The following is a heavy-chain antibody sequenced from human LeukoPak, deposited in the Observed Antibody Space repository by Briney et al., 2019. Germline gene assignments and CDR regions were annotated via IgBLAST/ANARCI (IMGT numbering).Heavy chain of an antibody. D-gene: IGHD3-22*01. V-gene: IGHV3-23*01. CDR3: AKDWNYDSSGLNYFDH. Sequence: GGSLRLXCAASGFTFRSYAMRWVRQAPGKGLEWVSGISPSGGSTYYADSVKGRFTISRDNSKNTLYLQMNSLRAEDTAVYYCAKDWNYDSSGLNYFDHWGQGTLVTVSS. CDR1: GFTFRSYA. CDR2: ISPSGGST. J-gene: IGHJ4*02.